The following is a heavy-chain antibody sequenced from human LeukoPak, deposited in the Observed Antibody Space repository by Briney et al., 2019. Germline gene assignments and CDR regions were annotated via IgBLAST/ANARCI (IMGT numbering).Heavy chain of an antibody. J-gene: IGHJ3*02. Sequence: GASVKVSCKASGYTFTNYYMHWVRQAPGQGLEWMGIINPSGGSTSYAQKFQGRVSMTRDTSTSTFYMELSSLRSEDTAVYYCARDDLDVGGWQLHAFDIWGQGTMVTVSS. CDR3: ARDDLDVGGWQLHAFDI. CDR2: INPSGGST. CDR1: GYTFTNYY. V-gene: IGHV1-46*01. D-gene: IGHD6-19*01.